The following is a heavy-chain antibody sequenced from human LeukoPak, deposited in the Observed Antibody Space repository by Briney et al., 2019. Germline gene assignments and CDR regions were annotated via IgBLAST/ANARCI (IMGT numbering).Heavy chain of an antibody. Sequence: PGGSLRLSCAASGFTFSSYSMNCVRQAPGKGLEWVSSISSSRSYIYYADSVKGRFTISRDNAKNSLYLQMNSLRAEDAAVYYCARDPLLSPGVWGQGTTVTVSS. V-gene: IGHV3-21*01. CDR2: ISSSRSYI. J-gene: IGHJ6*02. CDR3: ARDPLLSPGV. D-gene: IGHD2-15*01. CDR1: GFTFSSYS.